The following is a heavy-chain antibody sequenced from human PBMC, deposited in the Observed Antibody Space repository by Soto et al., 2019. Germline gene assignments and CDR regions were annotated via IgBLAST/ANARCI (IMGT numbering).Heavy chain of an antibody. V-gene: IGHV3-30*18. Sequence: QMQLVESGGGVVQPGRSLRVSCEASGFIFSTYGMHWVRQAPGKGLEWVAVISYDGRNKYYADSVRGRFTISRDNSKNTLHLQMISLRGEDTAVYYCAKDTATAITSYYFYGMDVWGQGTTVTVSS. CDR3: AKDTATAITSYYFYGMDV. J-gene: IGHJ6*02. D-gene: IGHD5-12*01. CDR2: ISYDGRNK. CDR1: GFIFSTYG.